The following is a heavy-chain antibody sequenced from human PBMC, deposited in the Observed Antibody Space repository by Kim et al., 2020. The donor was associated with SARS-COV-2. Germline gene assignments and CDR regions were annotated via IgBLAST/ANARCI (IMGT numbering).Heavy chain of an antibody. CDR3: AKESKGRDYGDYYYGMDV. Sequence: GGSLRLSCAASGFTFDDYAMHWVRQAPGKGLEWVSGISWNSGSIGYADSVKGRFTISRDNAKNSLYLQMNSLRAEDTALYYCAKESKGRDYGDYYYGMDVWGQGTTVTVSS. V-gene: IGHV3-9*01. CDR1: GFTFDDYA. J-gene: IGHJ6*02. D-gene: IGHD4-17*01. CDR2: ISWNSGSI.